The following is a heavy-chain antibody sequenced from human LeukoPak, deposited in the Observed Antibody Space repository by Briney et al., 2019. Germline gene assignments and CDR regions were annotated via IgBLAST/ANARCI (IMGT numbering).Heavy chain of an antibody. Sequence: GASVKVSCKASRYTFTGYYMHWVRHAPGQGLEWMGWINPDTGDTNYAQNFQGRVTMTRDTSISTAYMEMSSLTPDDTAVYYCARSAGHCNNGVCFTDYYIDVWGTGTTVTVSS. D-gene: IGHD2-8*01. V-gene: IGHV1-2*02. CDR1: RYTFTGYY. CDR2: INPDTGDT. CDR3: ARSAGHCNNGVCFTDYYIDV. J-gene: IGHJ6*03.